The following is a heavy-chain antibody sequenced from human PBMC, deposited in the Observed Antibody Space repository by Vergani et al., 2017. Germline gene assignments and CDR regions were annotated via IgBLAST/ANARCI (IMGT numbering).Heavy chain of an antibody. CDR2: IDPNSVDT. CDR3: ARFIVGCSRTNCFADH. Sequence: QVQLVQSGAEVKKPGASVRVSCKASGFTFTSYHIHWVRQAPGQGLDWLGRIDPNSVDTRYSQRFQDRVTITRDTSINTAYMEMTMLRPDDTAIYYCARFIVGCSRTNCFADHWGQGTLVTVSS. CDR1: GFTFTSYH. V-gene: IGHV1-2*06. J-gene: IGHJ4*02. D-gene: IGHD2-2*01.